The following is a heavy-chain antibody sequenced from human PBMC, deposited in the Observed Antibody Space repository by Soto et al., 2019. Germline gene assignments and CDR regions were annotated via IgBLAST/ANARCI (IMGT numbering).Heavy chain of an antibody. Sequence: ASVKVSCKASGGTFSSYAISWVRQAPGQGLEWMGGIIPIFGTANYAQKFQGRVTITADESTSTAYMELSSLRSEDTAVYYCARGHYYGSGSRPASFDYWGQGTLVTVSS. D-gene: IGHD3-10*01. CDR3: ARGHYYGSGSRPASFDY. CDR2: IIPIFGTA. J-gene: IGHJ4*02. V-gene: IGHV1-69*13. CDR1: GGTFSSYA.